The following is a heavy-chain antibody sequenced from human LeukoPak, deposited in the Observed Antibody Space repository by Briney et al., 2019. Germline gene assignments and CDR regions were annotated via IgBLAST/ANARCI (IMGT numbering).Heavy chain of an antibody. CDR3: ARDLLGYNYYYMDV. J-gene: IGHJ6*03. V-gene: IGHV3-21*01. Sequence: GGSLRLSCAASGFTFSSYSMNWARQAPGKGLEWVSSISSSSSYIYYADSVKGRFTISRDNAKNSLFLQMNSLRAEDTAVYYCARDLLGYNYYYMDVWGKGTTVTVSS. D-gene: IGHD3-16*02. CDR1: GFTFSSYS. CDR2: ISSSSSYI.